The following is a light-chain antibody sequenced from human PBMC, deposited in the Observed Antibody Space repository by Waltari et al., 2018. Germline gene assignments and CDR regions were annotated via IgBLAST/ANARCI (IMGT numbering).Light chain of an antibody. CDR3: QQYNDWPRT. J-gene: IGKJ1*01. CDR2: GAS. Sequence: EIVMTPSPATLSVSPGERATLSCRASLSVSSNLAWYQQKPGQSPRLLIYGASTRATGIAARFSGSGSGTEFTLTISSLQSEDFALYYCQQYNDWPRTFGQGTKVEI. V-gene: IGKV3-15*01. CDR1: LSVSSN.